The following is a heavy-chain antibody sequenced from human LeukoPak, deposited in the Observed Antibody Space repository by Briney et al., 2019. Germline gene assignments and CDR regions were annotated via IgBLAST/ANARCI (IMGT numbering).Heavy chain of an antibody. D-gene: IGHD2-15*01. V-gene: IGHV4-34*01. CDR1: GGSFSGYY. CDR2: INHSGTT. J-gene: IGHJ6*03. CDR3: ARGYCSGGSCYPLKSIYYYYMDV. Sequence: PSETLSLTCAVYGGSFSGYYWTWIRQPPGKGLEWIGEINHSGTTNYNPSLKSRVTMSVDTSKNQFSLKVNSVTDADTGVYYCARGYCSGGSCYPLKSIYYYYMDVWGTGTTVTVYS.